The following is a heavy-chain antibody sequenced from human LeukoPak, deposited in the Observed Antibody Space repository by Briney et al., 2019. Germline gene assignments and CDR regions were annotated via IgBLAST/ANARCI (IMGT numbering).Heavy chain of an antibody. J-gene: IGHJ4*02. CDR2: ISGSGGST. Sequence: GGSLRLSCAASGFTFSSYAMSWVRQAPGKGLEWVSAISGSGGSTYYADSVKGRFTISRDNSKNTLYLQMNSLRAEDTAVYYCAKRSGNYYDSSGYPEPFDYWGQGTLVTVSS. CDR1: GFTFSSYA. V-gene: IGHV3-23*01. D-gene: IGHD3-22*01. CDR3: AKRSGNYYDSSGYPEPFDY.